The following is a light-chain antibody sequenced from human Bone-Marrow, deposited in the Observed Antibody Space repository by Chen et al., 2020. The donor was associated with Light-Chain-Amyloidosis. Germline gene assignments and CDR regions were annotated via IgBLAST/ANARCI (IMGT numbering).Light chain of an antibody. Sequence: AIQMTQSPYSLSASVGDRVTNTCRASQGIRSDLGWYQQQPGKAPKLLIYAASSLQSGVPSRFSGSGSGTDCTLTVVSLQPEDFATYYCQQHFSRPNTFGGGAKVEIK. CDR2: AAS. CDR3: QQHFSRPNT. V-gene: IGKV1-6*01. CDR1: QGIRSD. J-gene: IGKJ4*01.